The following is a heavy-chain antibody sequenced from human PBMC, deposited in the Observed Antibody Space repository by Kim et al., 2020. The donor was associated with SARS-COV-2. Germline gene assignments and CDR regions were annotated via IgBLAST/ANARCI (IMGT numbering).Heavy chain of an antibody. CDR1: GGTINSHTYY. CDR2: IFYSGRT. D-gene: IGHD1-26*01. CDR3: ARQYTGSFYDY. J-gene: IGHJ4*02. Sequence: SETLSLTCTVFGGTINSHTYYWGWIRQPPGKGLEWIGNIFYSGRTSYNPSLESRVTMSVDTSKNQFSLELNSVTAADRAVYYCARQYTGSFYDYWGPGTLVTVSS. V-gene: IGHV4-39*01.